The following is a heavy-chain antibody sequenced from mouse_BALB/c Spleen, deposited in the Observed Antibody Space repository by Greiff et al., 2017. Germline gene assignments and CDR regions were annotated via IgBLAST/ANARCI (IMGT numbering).Heavy chain of an antibody. J-gene: IGHJ2*01. V-gene: IGHV5-6*01. CDR3: ARKYGNSYYFDY. D-gene: IGHD2-10*02. CDR1: GFTFSSYG. Sequence: EVHLVESGGDLVKPGGSLKLSCAASGFTFSSYGLSWVRQTPDKSLEWVATISSGGSYTYYPDSVKGRFTISRDNAKNTLYLQMSSLKSEDTAMYYCARKYGNSYYFDYWGQGTTLTVSS. CDR2: ISSGGSYT.